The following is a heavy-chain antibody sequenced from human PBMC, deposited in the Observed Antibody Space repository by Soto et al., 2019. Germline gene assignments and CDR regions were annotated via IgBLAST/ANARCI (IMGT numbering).Heavy chain of an antibody. D-gene: IGHD5-18*01. CDR2: IYPGDSDT. J-gene: IGHJ4*02. CDR3: ARGGLSTPMVRVCHF. CDR1: GYSFPDFW. V-gene: IGHV5-51*01. Sequence: PXECLKSSCKGSGYSFPDFWIGWVRPMPGKGLEWMGIIYPGDSDTRYGPSFQGQVPISADKSITTAYLQWNSLKASDTAMYYCARGGLSTPMVRVCHFWGQGTPVTVSS.